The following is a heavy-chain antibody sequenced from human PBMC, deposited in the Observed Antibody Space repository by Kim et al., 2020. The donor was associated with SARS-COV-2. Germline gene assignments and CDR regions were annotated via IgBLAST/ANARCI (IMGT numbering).Heavy chain of an antibody. V-gene: IGHV1-69*13. CDR1: GGTFSSYA. J-gene: IGHJ6*02. CDR2: IIPIFGTA. CDR3: AREGGASSGFLYCYYYYGMDV. Sequence: SVKVSCKASGGTFSSYAISWVRQAPGQGLEWMGGIIPIFGTANYAQKFQGRVTITADESTSTAYMELSSLRSEDTAVYYCAREGGASSGFLYCYYYYGMDVWGQGTTVTVSS. D-gene: IGHD6-19*01.